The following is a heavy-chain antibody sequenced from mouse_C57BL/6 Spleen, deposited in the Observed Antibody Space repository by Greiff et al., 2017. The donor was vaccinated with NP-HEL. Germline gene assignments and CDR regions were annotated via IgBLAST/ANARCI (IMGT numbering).Heavy chain of an antibody. CDR2: ISDGGSYT. J-gene: IGHJ2*01. CDR1: GFTFSSYA. CDR3: AREGESLFDY. Sequence: VHLVESGGGLVKPGGSLKLSCAASGFTFSSYAMSWVRQTPEKRLEWVATISDGGSYTYYPDNVKGRFTISRDNAKNNLYLQMSHLKSEDTAMYYCAREGESLFDYWGQGTTLTVSS. V-gene: IGHV5-4*01.